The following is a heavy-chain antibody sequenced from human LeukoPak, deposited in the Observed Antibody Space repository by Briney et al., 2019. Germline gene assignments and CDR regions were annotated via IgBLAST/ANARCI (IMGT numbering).Heavy chain of an antibody. V-gene: IGHV1-2*02. CDR2: INPNSGDT. CDR3: ARDASASWRHDFDY. D-gene: IGHD3-16*01. CDR1: RYTFTGYY. J-gene: IGHJ4*02. Sequence: ASVKVSCKASRYTFTGYYMHWVRQAPGQGLEWTGWINPNSGDTNYAQKFQGRVTMTRDTSTSTAYMELSSLTSDDTAVYYCARDASASWRHDFDYWGQGTLVTVSS.